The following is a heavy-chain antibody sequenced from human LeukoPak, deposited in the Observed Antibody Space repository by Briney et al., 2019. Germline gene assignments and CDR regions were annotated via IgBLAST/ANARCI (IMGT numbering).Heavy chain of an antibody. CDR3: ARDQEVYDILTGFDY. CDR2: ISTDGRTT. CDR1: GFTFSSYW. D-gene: IGHD3-9*01. V-gene: IGHV3-74*01. Sequence: GGSLRLSCAASGFTFSSYWMHWVRQAPGKGPVWVSRISTDGRTTDYADSVRGRFTISRDNSKNTLYLQMNSLRAEDTAVYYCARDQEVYDILTGFDYWGQGTLVTVSS. J-gene: IGHJ4*02.